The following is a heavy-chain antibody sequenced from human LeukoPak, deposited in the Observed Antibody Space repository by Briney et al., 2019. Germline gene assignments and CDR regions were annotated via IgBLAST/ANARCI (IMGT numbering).Heavy chain of an antibody. CDR3: AKTRPLDSSSWSHGDY. V-gene: IGHV3-23*01. CDR2: FSGSGDST. Sequence: GGSLRLSCAASGFTFSSYAMSWVRQAPGKGLEWFSAFSGSGDSTYYGDSVKGRFTISRDNSKNTLYLQMNSLRAEDTAVYYCAKTRPLDSSSWSHGDYWGQGTLVTVSS. CDR1: GFTFSSYA. J-gene: IGHJ4*02. D-gene: IGHD6-13*01.